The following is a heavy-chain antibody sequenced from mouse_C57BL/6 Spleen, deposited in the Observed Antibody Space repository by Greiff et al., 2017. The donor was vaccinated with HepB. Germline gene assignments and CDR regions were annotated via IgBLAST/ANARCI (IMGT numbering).Heavy chain of an antibody. J-gene: IGHJ2*01. CDR2: ISSGSSTI. CDR3: ARDYGSSYEGYYFDY. D-gene: IGHD1-1*01. Sequence: EVKLVESGGGLVKPGGSLKLSCAASGFTFSDYGMHWVRPAPEKGLEWVAYISSGSSTIYYADTVKGRFTISRDNAKNPLFLQMTSLRSEDTAMYYCARDYGSSYEGYYFDYWGQGTTLTVSS. V-gene: IGHV5-17*01. CDR1: GFTFSDYG.